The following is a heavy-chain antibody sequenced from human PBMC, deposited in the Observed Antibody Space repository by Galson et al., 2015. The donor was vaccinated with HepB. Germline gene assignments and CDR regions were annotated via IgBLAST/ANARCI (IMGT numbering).Heavy chain of an antibody. V-gene: IGHV3-23*01. D-gene: IGHD4-23*01. Sequence: SLRLSCAASGFTFSSYAMSWVRQAPGKGLEWVSSLISGGRTYYPDSVKGRFTISRDNSKNTLYLQMNSLRAEDTAVYYCAREGGNSWGNYFDWWGQGTLVTVSS. CDR2: LISGGRT. J-gene: IGHJ4*02. CDR1: GFTFSSYA. CDR3: AREGGNSWGNYFDW.